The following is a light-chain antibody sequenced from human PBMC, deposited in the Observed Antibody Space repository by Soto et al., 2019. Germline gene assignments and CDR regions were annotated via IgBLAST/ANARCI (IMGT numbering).Light chain of an antibody. J-gene: IGLJ1*01. CDR1: GSDVGAYNL. CDR3: CSYAGTVAYV. V-gene: IGLV2-23*02. Sequence: QSALTQPASVSGSPGQSITISCAGTGSDVGAYNLVSWYQQHPGKAPKLIICEVKTRPSGISNRFSGSKSGDTASLTISGLQAEDEAGYFCCSYAGTVAYVFGTGTKVTVL. CDR2: EVK.